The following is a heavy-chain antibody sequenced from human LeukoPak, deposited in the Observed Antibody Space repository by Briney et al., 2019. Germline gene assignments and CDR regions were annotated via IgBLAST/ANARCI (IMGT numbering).Heavy chain of an antibody. CDR3: ARDRGRYSSSSGYDAFDI. D-gene: IGHD6-6*01. V-gene: IGHV4-4*07. CDR1: GGFISGYY. J-gene: IGHJ3*02. CDR2: IYSSGST. Sequence: SETLSLTRTVSGGFISGYYWSWLRLPAGKGLEWIGYIYSSGSTKYNPSLKSRVTMSVDTSKNQFSLKLSSVTAADTAVYYCARDRGRYSSSSGYDAFDIWGQGTMVTVSS.